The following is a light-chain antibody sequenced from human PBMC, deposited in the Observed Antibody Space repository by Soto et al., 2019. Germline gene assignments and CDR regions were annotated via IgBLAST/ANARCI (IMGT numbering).Light chain of an antibody. J-gene: IGKJ4*01. CDR2: DAS. CDR3: QQYNNCPLT. CDR1: QSVYSN. V-gene: IGKV3-15*01. Sequence: EIVMTQSPVTLSVSPGEGVTLSCRASQSVYSNLAWYQQKPGQAPRLLIYDASARATDIPARFSGSGSGTDFTLTVSRLQSEDFAVYYCQQYNNCPLTFGGGTKVEIK.